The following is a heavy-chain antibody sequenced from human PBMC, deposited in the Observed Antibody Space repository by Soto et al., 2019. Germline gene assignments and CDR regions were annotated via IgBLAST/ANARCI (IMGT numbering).Heavy chain of an antibody. CDR2: ISGSGGST. CDR3: AKTIFGVVITAGPFDY. CDR1: GFTFSSYA. D-gene: IGHD3-3*01. J-gene: IGHJ4*02. Sequence: GSLRLSCAASGFTFSSYAMSWVRQAPGKGLEWVPAISGSGGSTYYADSVKGRFTISRDNSKNTLYLQMNSLRAEDTAVYYCAKTIFGVVITAGPFDYWGQGTLVTVSS. V-gene: IGHV3-23*01.